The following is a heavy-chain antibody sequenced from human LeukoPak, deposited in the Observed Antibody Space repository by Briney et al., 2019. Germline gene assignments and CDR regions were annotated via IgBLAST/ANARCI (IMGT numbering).Heavy chain of an antibody. CDR1: GFTFNSYG. Sequence: GGSPRLSCAASGFTFNSYGMHWVRQAPGKGLEWVAFIRYDGSNKYSADSVKGRFTISRDNSKNMLSLQMSSLRGEDTAVYYCAKDHGPAHYYMDVWGKGTTVTVSS. D-gene: IGHD2-2*01. CDR2: IRYDGSNK. V-gene: IGHV3-30*02. CDR3: AKDHGPAHYYMDV. J-gene: IGHJ6*03.